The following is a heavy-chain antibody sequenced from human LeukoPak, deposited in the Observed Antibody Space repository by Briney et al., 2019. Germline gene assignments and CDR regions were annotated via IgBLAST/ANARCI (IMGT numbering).Heavy chain of an antibody. D-gene: IGHD6-19*01. CDR1: GFIFSSYA. J-gene: IGHJ4*02. CDR2: ISGSGVGM. Sequence: GGSLRLSCAASGFIFSSYAMTLVRQVPGKGLERVSTISGSGVGMHYADSVKGRFTVARDNSKNTLFLQMNSLRAEDTAIYYCAKGTYSSAWYWGQGTLVTVSS. CDR3: AKGTYSSAWY. V-gene: IGHV3-23*01.